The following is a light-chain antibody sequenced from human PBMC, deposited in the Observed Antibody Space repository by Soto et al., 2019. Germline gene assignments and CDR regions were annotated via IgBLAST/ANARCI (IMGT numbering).Light chain of an antibody. Sequence: QSALAQPASVSGSPGQSITISCTGTSSDVGGYNYVSWYQHHPGKAPKLIIYEVSYRPSGVSNRFSGSKSGNTGSLTISGLQAEDEADYHCSSYTSRSTLVFGGGTKLTVL. CDR2: EVS. J-gene: IGLJ3*02. CDR1: SSDVGGYNY. CDR3: SSYTSRSTLV. V-gene: IGLV2-14*01.